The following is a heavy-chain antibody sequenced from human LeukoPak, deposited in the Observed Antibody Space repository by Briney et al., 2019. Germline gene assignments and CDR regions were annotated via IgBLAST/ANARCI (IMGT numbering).Heavy chain of an antibody. CDR3: ARSLWYYYGSGSYRGWYFDL. CDR2: IVTAGDT. CDR1: GFTFSSYD. V-gene: IGHV3-13*01. J-gene: IGHJ2*01. Sequence: PGGSLRVSCAPSGFTFSSYDMYWVRPATGKGLEWVSPIVTAGDTSYPSSVKGRFTISRENAKNYLYLQTNSLRAGDTAVYYCARSLWYYYGSGSYRGWYFDLWGRGTLVTVSS. D-gene: IGHD3-10*01.